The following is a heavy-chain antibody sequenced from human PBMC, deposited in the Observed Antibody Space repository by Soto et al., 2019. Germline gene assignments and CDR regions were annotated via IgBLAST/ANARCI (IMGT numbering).Heavy chain of an antibody. CDR3: ARVSGYYLPDY. J-gene: IGHJ4*02. V-gene: IGHV1-3*01. Sequence: ASVKVSCKASGDTFTNYSTHWVRQAPGQRLEWMGWINAGNGNTKYSQKFQGRVTITRDTSASTAYMELSSLRSEDTAVYYCARVSGYYLPDYWGQGTLVTVS. CDR1: GDTFTNYS. CDR2: INAGNGNT. D-gene: IGHD5-12*01.